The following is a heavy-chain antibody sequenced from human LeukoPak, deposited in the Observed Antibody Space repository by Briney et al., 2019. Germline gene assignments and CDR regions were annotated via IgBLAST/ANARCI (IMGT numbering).Heavy chain of an antibody. V-gene: IGHV1-2*02. D-gene: IGHD2-2*02. CDR1: AYTFTFYY. Sequence: GASVTVSFKSSAYTFTFYYMHWVRQAPGQGLEWMGWINPNSGGTNYAQKFQVRVTMTRDTSISTAYMELSRLRSDDTAVYYCARGRVYCSSTSCYSRDAFDIWGQGTMVTVSS. CDR2: INPNSGGT. CDR3: ARGRVYCSSTSCYSRDAFDI. J-gene: IGHJ3*02.